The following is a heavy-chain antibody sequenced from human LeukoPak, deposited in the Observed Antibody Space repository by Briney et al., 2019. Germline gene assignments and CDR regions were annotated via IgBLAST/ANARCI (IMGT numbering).Heavy chain of an antibody. Sequence: GGSLRLSCAASGFTFDDYAMHWVRQAPGKGLEWVSLISGDGGSTYYADSVKGRFTISRDNAKNTLYLQMNSLRAEDTAVYYCARDTLDWSLFDYWGQGTLVTVSS. CDR2: ISGDGGST. CDR3: ARDTLDWSLFDY. D-gene: IGHD2-21*01. J-gene: IGHJ4*02. V-gene: IGHV3-43*02. CDR1: GFTFDDYA.